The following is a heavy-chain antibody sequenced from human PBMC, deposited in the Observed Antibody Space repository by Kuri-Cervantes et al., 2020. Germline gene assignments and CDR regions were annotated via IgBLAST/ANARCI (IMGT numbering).Heavy chain of an antibody. V-gene: IGHV4-59*01. D-gene: IGHD5-24*01. CDR3: ARLGRAFDY. CDR1: GGSISSDY. CDR2: VYHTGRT. J-gene: IGHJ4*02. Sequence: ESLKISCTVSGGSISSDYWSWIRQPPGKELEWIGYVYHTGRTNYNPSLESRASMSVDTSTNQFSLILTSVTAADTAVYYCARLGRAFDYWGQGTLVTVSS.